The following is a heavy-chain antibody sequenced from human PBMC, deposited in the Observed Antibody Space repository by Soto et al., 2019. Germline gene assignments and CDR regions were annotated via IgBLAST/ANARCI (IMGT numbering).Heavy chain of an antibody. CDR1: GFSYGGYG. CDR3: ARDLTSGYTDS. Sequence: QVHLVESGGGVVQPGGSLRLSCVASGFSYGGYGMHWVRQAPGKGLEWVAVIWHDGGRQYYADSVKGRFTVSRDNAKNTLYLQMISLRAEDTAVYYCARDLTSGYTDSWGQGTLVIVSS. CDR2: IWHDGGRQ. D-gene: IGHD3-22*01. V-gene: IGHV3-33*01. J-gene: IGHJ5*01.